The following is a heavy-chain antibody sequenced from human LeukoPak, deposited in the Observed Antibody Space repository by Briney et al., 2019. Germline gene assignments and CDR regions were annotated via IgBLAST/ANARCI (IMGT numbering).Heavy chain of an antibody. CDR2: ISAYNGNT. Sequence: ASVKLSCTASGYTFTSYGISWVRQAPGQGLEWMGLISAYNGNTNYAQKLQGRVTMTIDTSTSTAYMELRSLRSDDTAVYYCARHGRFRSSTSSFDYWGQGTLVTVSS. J-gene: IGHJ4*02. D-gene: IGHD2-2*01. V-gene: IGHV1-18*01. CDR3: ARHGRFRSSTSSFDY. CDR1: GYTFTSYG.